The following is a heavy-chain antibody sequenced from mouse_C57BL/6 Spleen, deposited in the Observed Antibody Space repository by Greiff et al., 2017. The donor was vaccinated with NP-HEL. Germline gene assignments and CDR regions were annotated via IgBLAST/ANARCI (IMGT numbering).Heavy chain of an antibody. V-gene: IGHV2-9-1*01. CDR3: ASHYYDYGYFDY. CDR2: IWTGGGT. Sequence: QVQLKESGPGLVAPSQSLSITCTVSGFSLTSYAISWVRQPPGKGLEWLGVIWTGGGTNYNSTLKSRLSISKDNSKSQVVLQMNRLQADDTDRYYCASHYYDYGYFDYWGQGTTLTVSS. J-gene: IGHJ2*01. CDR1: GFSLTSYA. D-gene: IGHD2-4*01.